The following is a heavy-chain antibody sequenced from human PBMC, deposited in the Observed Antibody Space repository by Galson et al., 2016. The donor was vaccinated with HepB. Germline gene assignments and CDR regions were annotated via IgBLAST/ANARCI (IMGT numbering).Heavy chain of an antibody. D-gene: IGHD3-10*01. CDR2: LSGRGDRI. J-gene: IGHJ4*02. Sequence: SLRLSCAASGFTFSSFAMSWVRRVPGKGLEWVSPLSGRGDRIRYAESVKGRFIISRDNSKNTLDVEMKNLRVEDTAVYYCAKEGWFGELLYGHFDFWGQGTLVTVSS. CDR1: GFTFSSFA. CDR3: AKEGWFGELLYGHFDF. V-gene: IGHV3-23*01.